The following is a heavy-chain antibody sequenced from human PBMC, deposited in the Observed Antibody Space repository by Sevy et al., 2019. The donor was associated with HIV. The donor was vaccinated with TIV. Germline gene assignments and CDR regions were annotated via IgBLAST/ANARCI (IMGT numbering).Heavy chain of an antibody. CDR3: ARDSARVIVPTAGFDS. V-gene: IGHV3-33*01. CDR1: GFTFRSFS. J-gene: IGHJ5*01. CDR2: IWYDSRTK. Sequence: GGSLRLSCSASGFTFRSFSMHWVRQAPGKGLEWVAAIWYDSRTKQYADSVKGRFTISRDNSKSMLNLEMNSLRAEDTALYFCARDSARVIVPTAGFDSWGQGTVVTVSS. D-gene: IGHD1-1*01.